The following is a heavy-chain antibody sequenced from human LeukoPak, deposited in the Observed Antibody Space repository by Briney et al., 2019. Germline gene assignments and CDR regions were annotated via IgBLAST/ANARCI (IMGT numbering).Heavy chain of an antibody. CDR1: GFIFTNYF. Sequence: GSLRLSCAASGFIFTNYFMSWIRQPPGKGLEWIGNIYYSGSTYYNPSLKSRLTISVDTSENQFSLKLSSVTAADTAVYYCARGPPAKPGTGYYYGLDVWGQGTTVTVSS. D-gene: IGHD2-2*01. CDR3: ARGPPAKPGTGYYYGLDV. V-gene: IGHV4-39*01. J-gene: IGHJ6*02. CDR2: IYYSGST.